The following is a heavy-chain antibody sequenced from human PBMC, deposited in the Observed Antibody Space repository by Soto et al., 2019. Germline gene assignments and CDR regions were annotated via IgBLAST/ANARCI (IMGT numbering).Heavy chain of an antibody. Sequence: QVQLVQSGAEVKKPGSSVKVSCKASVGTFSSYTISWVRQAPGQGLEWMGRIIPILGIANYAQKFQGRVTITADKSTSTAYMELSSLRSEDTAVYYCARGRVVAATRYYYDGMDVWGQGTTVTVSS. D-gene: IGHD2-15*01. CDR1: VGTFSSYT. CDR3: ARGRVVAATRYYYDGMDV. CDR2: IIPILGIA. V-gene: IGHV1-69*02. J-gene: IGHJ6*02.